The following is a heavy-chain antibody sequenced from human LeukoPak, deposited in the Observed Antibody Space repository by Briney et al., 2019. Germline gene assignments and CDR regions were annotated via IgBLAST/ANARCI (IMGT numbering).Heavy chain of an antibody. Sequence: PGRSLRLSCAASGFTFSSYAMPWVRPAPGKGLEWVAVISYDGSNKYYADFVKGRSTISRDNSKNTLYLQMNSRRAEDTAVYYCARDFCSGREHDYWGQGTRVTVSS. V-gene: IGHV3-30-3*01. J-gene: IGHJ4*02. CDR2: ISYDGSNK. CDR3: ARDFCSGREHDY. CDR1: GFTFSSYA. D-gene: IGHD3-10*02.